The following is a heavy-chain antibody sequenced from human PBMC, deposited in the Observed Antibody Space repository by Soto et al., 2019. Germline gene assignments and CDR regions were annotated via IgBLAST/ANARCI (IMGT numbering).Heavy chain of an antibody. J-gene: IGHJ5*02. CDR3: AKESYYGSGRGVNWFDP. CDR2: ISGSGGST. V-gene: IGHV3-23*01. CDR1: GFTFSSYA. Sequence: GGSLRLSCAASGFTFSSYAMSWVRQAPGKGLEWVSAISGSGGSTYYADSVKGRFTISRDKSKNTLYLQMNSLRAEDTAVYYCAKESYYGSGRGVNWFDPWGQGTLVTVSS. D-gene: IGHD3-10*01.